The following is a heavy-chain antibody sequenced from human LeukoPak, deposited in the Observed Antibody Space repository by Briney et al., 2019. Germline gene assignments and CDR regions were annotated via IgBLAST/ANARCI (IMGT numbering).Heavy chain of an antibody. D-gene: IGHD6-13*01. CDR2: INQDGSAK. CDR1: GFTFSSDW. V-gene: IGHV3-7*03. J-gene: IGHJ4*02. Sequence: GGSLRLSCAASGFTFSSDWMSWVRQAPGKGLEWVANINQDGSAKYYVDSVKGRFTISRDNAKNSLYLQMNSLRAEDTAVYYCAREGSSSWYIGIDYWGQGTLVTVSS. CDR3: AREGSSSWYIGIDY.